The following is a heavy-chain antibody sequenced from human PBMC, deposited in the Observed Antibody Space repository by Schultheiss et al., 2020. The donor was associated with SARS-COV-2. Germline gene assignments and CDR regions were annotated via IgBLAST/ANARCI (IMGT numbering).Heavy chain of an antibody. D-gene: IGHD1-26*01. V-gene: IGHV3-33*01. J-gene: IGHJ4*02. CDR2: IWYDGSNK. Sequence: GGSLRLSCAASGFTFSSYGMHWVRQAPGKGLEWVAVIWYDGSNKYYADSVKGRFTISRDNSKNTLYLQMNSLRAEDTAVYYCARDGGSGSTAVYFDYWGQGTLVTVSS. CDR1: GFTFSSYG. CDR3: ARDGGSGSTAVYFDY.